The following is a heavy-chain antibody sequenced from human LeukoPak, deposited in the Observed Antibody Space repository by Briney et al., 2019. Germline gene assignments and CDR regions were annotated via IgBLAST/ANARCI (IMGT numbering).Heavy chain of an antibody. CDR1: GFTVSSNY. J-gene: IGHJ3*02. CDR3: ARHGSGDSSGYSAFDI. V-gene: IGHV3-66*04. Sequence: PGGSLRLSCSASGFTVSSNYMSWVRQAPGKGLEWVSVIYSGGSTYYADSVKGRFTISRDNSKNTLYLQMNSLRAEDTAVYYCARHGSGDSSGYSAFDIWGQGTMVTVSS. D-gene: IGHD3-22*01. CDR2: IYSGGST.